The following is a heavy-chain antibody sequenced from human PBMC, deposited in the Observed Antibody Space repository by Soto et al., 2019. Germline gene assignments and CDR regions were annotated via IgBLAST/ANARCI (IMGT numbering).Heavy chain of an antibody. CDR2: ITPTGGST. V-gene: IGHV1-46*03. Sequence: ASVKVTCKAPADTFTSYYKHWVRQAPGNGLECIGLITPTGGSTSFSQTFHGTITMTTYTSTSTVYMELRSLRSEDTAVYYCARSSCGVFSIIIEGSYWLDPWGQGSLVTVSS. D-gene: IGHD1-26*01. CDR3: ARSSCGVFSIIIEGSYWLDP. J-gene: IGHJ5*02. CDR1: ADTFTSYY.